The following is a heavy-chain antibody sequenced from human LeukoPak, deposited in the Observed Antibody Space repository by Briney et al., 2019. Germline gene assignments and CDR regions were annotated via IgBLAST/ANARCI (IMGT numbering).Heavy chain of an antibody. CDR3: ARDVWLQSTHPDAFDI. J-gene: IGHJ3*02. CDR1: GFTFSSYS. Sequence: GGSLRLSCAASGFTFSSYSMNWVRQAPGKVLEWVSSISSSSSYIYYADSVKGRFTISRDNAKNSLYLQMNSLRAEDTAVYYCARDVWLQSTHPDAFDIWGQGTMVTVSS. D-gene: IGHD5-24*01. CDR2: ISSSSSYI. V-gene: IGHV3-21*01.